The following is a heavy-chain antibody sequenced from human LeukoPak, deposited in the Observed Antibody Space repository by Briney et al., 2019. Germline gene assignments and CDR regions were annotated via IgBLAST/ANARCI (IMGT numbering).Heavy chain of an antibody. D-gene: IGHD3-3*01. CDR3: ARGQYDFWSGFYYYYMDV. CDR2: IYYSGST. V-gene: IGHV4-59*01. Sequence: SETLSLTCTVSGGSISSYYWSWIRQPPGKGLEWIGYIYYSGSTNYNPSLKSRVTISVDTSKNQFSLKLSSVTAADTAVYYCARGQYDFWSGFYYYYMDVWGKGTTVTVSS. J-gene: IGHJ6*03. CDR1: GGSISSYY.